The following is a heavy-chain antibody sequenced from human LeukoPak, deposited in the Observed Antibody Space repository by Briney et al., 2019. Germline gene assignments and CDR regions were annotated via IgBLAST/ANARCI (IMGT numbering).Heavy chain of an antibody. CDR3: AREETGYCSGGSCCWFDY. D-gene: IGHD2-15*01. CDR2: INPSGGST. J-gene: IGHJ4*02. CDR1: GYTFTSYY. Sequence: ASVKVSCKASGYTFTSYYMHWVRQAPGQGLEWMGIINPSGGSTSYAQKFQGRVTMTRDTSTSTVYMELSSLRSEDTAVYYCAREETGYCSGGSCCWFDYWGQGTLVTVSS. V-gene: IGHV1-46*01.